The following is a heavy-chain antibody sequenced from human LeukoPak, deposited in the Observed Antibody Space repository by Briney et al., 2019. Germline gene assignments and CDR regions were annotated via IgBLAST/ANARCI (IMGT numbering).Heavy chain of an antibody. Sequence: GESLQTSCKVCGYTFNTNWIGWVRQMPGKGLEWMGIIYPGNSDATYSPSSEGQVTISADKSISTAYLQWTSLKASDTAIYYCARQAGDRWSPFDYWGQGTRVTVSS. J-gene: IGHJ4*02. V-gene: IGHV5-51*01. D-gene: IGHD2-15*01. CDR2: IYPGNSDA. CDR3: ARQAGDRWSPFDY. CDR1: GYTFNTNW.